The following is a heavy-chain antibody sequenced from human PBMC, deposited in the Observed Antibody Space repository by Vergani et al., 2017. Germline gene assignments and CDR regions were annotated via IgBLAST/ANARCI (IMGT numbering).Heavy chain of an antibody. CDR2: INTKTGNP. D-gene: IGHD2-2*01. CDR1: GYTFTSYA. Sequence: QVQLVQSGSELKKPGASVKVSCKASGYTFTSYAMNWVRQAPGQGLEWMGWINTKTGNPTYAQGFTGRFVFSLDPSVSTAYLQISSLKAEDTAVYYCARLAPSTMTNWFDPWGQGTLVTVSS. J-gene: IGHJ5*02. CDR3: ARLAPSTMTNWFDP. V-gene: IGHV7-4-1*02.